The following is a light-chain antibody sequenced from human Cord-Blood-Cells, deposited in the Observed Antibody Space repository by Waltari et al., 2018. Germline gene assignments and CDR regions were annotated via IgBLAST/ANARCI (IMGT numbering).Light chain of an antibody. CDR3: CSYAGSSSVV. Sequence: QSALTPPAYASGSPGQSLTISCTGTSSHVGSYNCVSWYQQHPGKAPKLMIYEGSKRPSGVSNRFSGAKSGNTASLTISGLQAEDEADYYCCSYAGSSSVVFGGGTKLTVL. CDR2: EGS. CDR1: SSHVGSYNC. V-gene: IGLV2-23*01. J-gene: IGLJ2*01.